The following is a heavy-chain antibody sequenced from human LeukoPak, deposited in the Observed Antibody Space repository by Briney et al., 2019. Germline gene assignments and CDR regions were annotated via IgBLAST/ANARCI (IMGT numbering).Heavy chain of an antibody. V-gene: IGHV4-34*01. CDR1: GGSFSGYY. D-gene: IGHD6-6*01. CDR2: IYYSGGT. Sequence: SETLSLTCAVYGGSFSGYYWSWIRQPPGKGLEWIGSIYYSGGTYYNPSLKSRVTISVDTSKNQFSLKLSSVTAADTAVYYCARRLSTYSSSPYFDYWGQGTLVTVSS. CDR3: ARRLSTYSSSPYFDY. J-gene: IGHJ4*02.